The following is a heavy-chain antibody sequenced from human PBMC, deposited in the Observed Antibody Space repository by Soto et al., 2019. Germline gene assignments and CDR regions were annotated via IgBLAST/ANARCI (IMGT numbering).Heavy chain of an antibody. J-gene: IGHJ6*03. CDR3: ARAYKRSSGWYPDYYYYYMDV. CDR2: INAGNGNT. V-gene: IGHV1-3*01. CDR1: GYTFTSYA. D-gene: IGHD6-19*01. Sequence: QVQLVQSGAEVKKPGASVKVSCKASGYTFTSYAMHWVRQAPGQRLEWMGWINAGNGNTKYSQKFQGRVTITRDTYASTAYMELSSLRSEDTAVYYCARAYKRSSGWYPDYYYYYMDVGGKGTTVTVSS.